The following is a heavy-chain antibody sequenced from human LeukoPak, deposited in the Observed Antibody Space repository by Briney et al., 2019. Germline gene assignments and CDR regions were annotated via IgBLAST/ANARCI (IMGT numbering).Heavy chain of an antibody. J-gene: IGHJ4*02. CDR1: GGSVSRSPYY. CDR3: AAWKYYYGSGSVDY. D-gene: IGHD3-10*01. CDR2: IYYSGST. V-gene: IGHV4-39*07. Sequence: PSETLSLTCTVSGGSVSRSPYYWGWIRQPPGKGLEWIGNIYYSGSTYYNPSLKSRVTVSVDTSKNQFSLKLSSVTAADTAVYYCAAWKYYYGSGSVDYWGQGTLVTVSS.